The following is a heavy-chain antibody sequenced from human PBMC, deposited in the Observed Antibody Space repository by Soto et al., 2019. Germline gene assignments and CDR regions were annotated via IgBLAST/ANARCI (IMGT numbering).Heavy chain of an antibody. CDR2: IYYGGSP. CDR3: ARGYCTGGTCYRPRFDY. J-gene: IGHJ4*02. CDR1: GGPINNYY. D-gene: IGHD2-15*01. V-gene: IGHV4-59*01. Sequence: SETLSLTCTVSGGPINNYYWSWIRQPPGKGLEWIGYIYYGGSPNYSPSLKSRVTISADTSKNQISLKVSSVTAADTAVYYCARGYCTGGTCYRPRFDYWGQGTLVTVSS.